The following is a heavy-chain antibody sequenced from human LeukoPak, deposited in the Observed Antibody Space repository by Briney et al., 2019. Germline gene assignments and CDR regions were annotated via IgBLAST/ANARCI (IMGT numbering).Heavy chain of an antibody. V-gene: IGHV3-64D*06. D-gene: IGHD2/OR15-2a*01. J-gene: IGHJ4*02. CDR3: ASNPGPFDY. Sequence: GGSLRLSCSASGFIFSSYAMHWVRQAPGKGLEYASAISSNGGSTYYAQSVKGRFTISRDNSKNTLYLQMSSLRTDDTAVYYCASNPGPFDYWGQGTLVTVSS. CDR1: GFIFSSYA. CDR2: ISSNGGST.